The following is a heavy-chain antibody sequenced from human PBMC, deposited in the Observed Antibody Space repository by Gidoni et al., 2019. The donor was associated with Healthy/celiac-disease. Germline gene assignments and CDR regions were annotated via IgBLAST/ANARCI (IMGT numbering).Heavy chain of an antibody. CDR3: ARSFSSAGTLITP. J-gene: IGHJ4*02. V-gene: IGHV4-31*03. CDR2: IYYSGST. Sequence: QVQLQESGPGLVKPSQTLSLTCTVSGGSISSGGYYCSWIRQHPGKGLEWIGYIYYSGSTYYNPSLKSRVTISVDTSKNQFSLKLSSVTAADTAVYYCARSFSSAGTLITPWGQGTLVTVSS. D-gene: IGHD1-7*01. CDR1: GGSISSGGYY.